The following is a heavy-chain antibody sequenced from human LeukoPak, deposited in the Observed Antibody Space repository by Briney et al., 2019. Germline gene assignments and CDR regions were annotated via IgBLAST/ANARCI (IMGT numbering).Heavy chain of an antibody. CDR1: GGSISSYY. CDR3: ARVGNHGYWFDP. D-gene: IGHD4-23*01. CDR2: THYSGAT. V-gene: IGHV4-59*12. J-gene: IGHJ5*02. Sequence: SETLSLTCTVSGGSISSYYWSWLRQPPGKGLEYIGYTHYSGATNYNPSLKSRVTMSVDTSKNQFSLKLSSVTAADTAVYYCARVGNHGYWFDPWGQGTLVTVSS.